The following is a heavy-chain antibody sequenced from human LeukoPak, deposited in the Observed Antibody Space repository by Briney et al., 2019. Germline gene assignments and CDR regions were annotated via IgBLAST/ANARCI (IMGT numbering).Heavy chain of an antibody. CDR1: GYTFTGYY. J-gene: IGHJ6*03. CDR2: INPNSGGT. CDR3: ARDYYDSSGYYYRPFYYYYMDV. V-gene: IGHV1-2*02. Sequence: ASVKVSCKASGYTFTGYYMHWVRQAPGQGLEWMGWINPNSGGTNYAQKFQGRVTMTRDTSISTAYMELSRLRSDDTAVYYCARDYYDSSGYYYRPFYYYYMDVWGKGTTVTVSS. D-gene: IGHD3-22*01.